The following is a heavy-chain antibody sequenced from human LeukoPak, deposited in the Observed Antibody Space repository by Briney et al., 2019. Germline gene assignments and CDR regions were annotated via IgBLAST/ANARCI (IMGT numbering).Heavy chain of an antibody. CDR2: IYHSGST. CDR3: ARGTYYYDSSGYYYFDY. J-gene: IGHJ4*02. D-gene: IGHD3-22*01. V-gene: IGHV4-38-2*02. Sequence: SETLSLACTVSGYSISSGYYWGWIRQPPGKGLEWIGSIYHSGSTYYSPSLKSRVTISVDTSKNQFSLKLSSVTAADTAVYYCARGTYYYDSSGYYYFDYWGQGTLVTVSS. CDR1: GYSISSGYY.